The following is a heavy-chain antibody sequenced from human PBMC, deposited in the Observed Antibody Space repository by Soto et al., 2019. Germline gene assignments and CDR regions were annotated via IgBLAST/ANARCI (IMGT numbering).Heavy chain of an antibody. D-gene: IGHD3-10*01. CDR3: ARDLATYYGSGSYYRLGAFDI. V-gene: IGHV1-2*04. J-gene: IGHJ3*02. CDR1: GYTFTGYY. Sequence: ASVKVSCKASGYTFTGYYMHWVRQAPGQGLEWMGWINPNSGGTNYAQKFQGWVTMTRDTSISTAYMELSRLRSDDTAVYYCARDLATYYGSGSYYRLGAFDIWGQGTMVTVSS. CDR2: INPNSGGT.